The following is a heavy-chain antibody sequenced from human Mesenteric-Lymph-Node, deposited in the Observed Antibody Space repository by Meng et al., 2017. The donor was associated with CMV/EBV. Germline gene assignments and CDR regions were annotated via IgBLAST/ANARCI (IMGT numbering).Heavy chain of an antibody. CDR1: GFTFSNFA. V-gene: IGHV3-23*01. Sequence: GESLKISCAASGFTFSNFAMSWVRQAPGKGLEWISATSGSGGSTYYADFVRGRFTVSRDNSVNTLCLQMKSLRAGDTAVYYCARGAATPYFFDYWDQGTLVTVSS. CDR2: TSGSGGST. CDR3: ARGAATPYFFDY. D-gene: IGHD2-15*01. J-gene: IGHJ4*02.